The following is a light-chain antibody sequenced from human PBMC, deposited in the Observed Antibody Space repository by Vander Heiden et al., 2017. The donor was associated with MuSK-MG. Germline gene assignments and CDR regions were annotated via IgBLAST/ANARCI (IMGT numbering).Light chain of an antibody. CDR2: EGK. V-gene: IGLV6-57*01. CDR1: SGSIASNY. CDR3: QSDDSNNHVV. J-gene: IGLJ2*01. Sequence: NFLLTQPHSVSASPGKPLPISCTRSSGSIASNYLKWYQQRPGSSPTTVIYEGKQRPSGVPDRFSGSIDRSSNSASLTISGLKTEDEADYYCQSDDSNNHVVIGGGTKLTVL.